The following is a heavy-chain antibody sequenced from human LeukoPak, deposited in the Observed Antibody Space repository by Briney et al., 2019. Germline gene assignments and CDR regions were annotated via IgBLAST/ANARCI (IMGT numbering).Heavy chain of an antibody. CDR3: ARNPKYPPVYDYVWGSYRPPTYYYYYYMDV. CDR1: GGTFSSYA. V-gene: IGHV1-69*05. CDR2: ITPIFGTA. D-gene: IGHD3-16*02. Sequence: SVKVSCKASGGTFSSYAISWVRQAPGQGLERMGRITPIFGTANYAQKFQGRVTITTDESTSTAYMELSSLRSEDTAVYYCARNPKYPPVYDYVWGSYRPPTYYYYYYMDVWGKGTTVTVSS. J-gene: IGHJ6*03.